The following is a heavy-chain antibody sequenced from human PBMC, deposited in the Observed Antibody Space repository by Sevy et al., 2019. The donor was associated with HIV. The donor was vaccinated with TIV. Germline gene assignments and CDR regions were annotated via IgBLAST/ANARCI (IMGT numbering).Heavy chain of an antibody. J-gene: IGHJ4*02. CDR1: GFNFNIYS. V-gene: IGHV3-23*01. CDR3: ATEGCTRPHDH. Sequence: GGSLRLSCVASGFNFNIYSMSWVRQAPGKGLEWVSTLSFGCGRINHADSVKGRFTMSRDDSKKTVYLEMNSLRAEDTAVYYCATEGCTRPHDHWGQGTLVTVSS. CDR2: LSFGCGRI. D-gene: IGHD2-8*01.